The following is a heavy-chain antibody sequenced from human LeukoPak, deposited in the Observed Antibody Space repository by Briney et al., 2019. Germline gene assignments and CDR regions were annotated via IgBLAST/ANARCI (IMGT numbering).Heavy chain of an antibody. D-gene: IGHD3-9*01. V-gene: IGHV3-30*18. CDR1: GFTFSSYG. CDR2: ISYDGNNK. J-gene: IGHJ4*02. Sequence: QPGRSLRLSCAASGFTFSSYGMHWVRQAPGKGLEWVAVISYDGNNKYYADSVKGRFTISRDNSKNTLYLQMNSLRAEDTAVYYCAKDYYDILTGSYGPDYWGQGTLVTVSS. CDR3: AKDYYDILTGSYGPDY.